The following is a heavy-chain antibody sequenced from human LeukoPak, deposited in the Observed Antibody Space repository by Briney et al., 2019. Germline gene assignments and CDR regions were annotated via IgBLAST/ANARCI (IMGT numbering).Heavy chain of an antibody. V-gene: IGHV3-30*02. CDR3: ARGADGVSSNSRGWFDP. CDR2: IRYDVSNK. Sequence: GGSLRLSCAASGFTFSSYGMHWVRQAPGKGLEWVAFIRYDVSNKYYADSVKGRFTISRDNARNSLYLQMNTLRAEDTAVYSCARGADGVSSNSRGWFDPWGQGTLVTVSS. CDR1: GFTFSSYG. D-gene: IGHD2-15*01. J-gene: IGHJ5*02.